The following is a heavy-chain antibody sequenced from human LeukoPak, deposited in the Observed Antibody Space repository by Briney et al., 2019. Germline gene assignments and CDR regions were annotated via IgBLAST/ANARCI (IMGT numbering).Heavy chain of an antibody. J-gene: IGHJ4*02. CDR2: IYSSGNT. V-gene: IGHV4-59*08. Sequence: SETLSLTCTVSGGSLSNYYWSWIRQPPGKGLEWIGYIYSSGNTKYNPSLKSRVTISRDTSKNQISLKLRSVTAADTAMYYCARHRKADTSTDYWGQGTLVTVSS. CDR3: ARHRKADTSTDY. D-gene: IGHD5-18*01. CDR1: GGSLSNYY.